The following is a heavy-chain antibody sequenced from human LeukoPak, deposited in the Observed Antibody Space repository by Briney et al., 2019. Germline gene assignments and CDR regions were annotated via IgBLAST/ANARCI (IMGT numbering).Heavy chain of an antibody. CDR1: GFTFTSTA. Sequence: SVNVSCTASGFTFTSTAVQWVRQARGQRLEWIGWILVGSGNTNYAQMFQERVTLTWDVSTSTAYMVLSSLRSEDTAIYYCASDPPYTSSSAWWGQGTLVTVSS. CDR3: ASDPPYTSSSAW. V-gene: IGHV1-58*01. J-gene: IGHJ4*02. D-gene: IGHD2-2*01. CDR2: ILVGSGNT.